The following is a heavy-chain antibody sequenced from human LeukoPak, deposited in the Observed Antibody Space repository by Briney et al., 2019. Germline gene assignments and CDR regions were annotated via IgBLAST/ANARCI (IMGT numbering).Heavy chain of an antibody. J-gene: IGHJ4*02. D-gene: IGHD3-22*01. CDR3: TTVRYDRSANVDH. Sequence: GGSLRLSCAASGFTFSSYWMSWVRQAPGKGLEWVGRIKDKTDGGTIDYAAPVKGRFTISRDDSKNTLYLQMNSLKTEDTAVYYCTTVRYDRSANVDHWGQGTLVTVSS. CDR2: IKDKTDGGTI. CDR1: GFTFSSYW. V-gene: IGHV3-15*01.